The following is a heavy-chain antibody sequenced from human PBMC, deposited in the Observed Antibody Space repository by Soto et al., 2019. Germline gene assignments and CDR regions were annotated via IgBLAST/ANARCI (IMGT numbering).Heavy chain of an antibody. J-gene: IGHJ5*02. D-gene: IGHD3-22*01. Sequence: SETLSLTCAVYGGSFSGYYWSWIRQPPGKGLEWIGEISHSGSTNYSPSLKSRVTISVDTSKNQFSLTLTSVTAADTAVYYCATVPSTYYYDTSGPGGWFDPWGQGTLVTVPQ. CDR3: ATVPSTYYYDTSGPGGWFDP. CDR2: ISHSGST. CDR1: GGSFSGYY. V-gene: IGHV4-34*01.